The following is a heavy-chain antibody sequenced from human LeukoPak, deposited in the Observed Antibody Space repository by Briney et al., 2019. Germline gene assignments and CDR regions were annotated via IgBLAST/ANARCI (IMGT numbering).Heavy chain of an antibody. CDR1: GGSFSGYY. D-gene: IGHD1-14*01. CDR3: ARGKPWFDP. Sequence: SETLSLTCAVYGGSFSGYYWSWIRQPPGKGLEWIGENNHSGSTNYDPSLKSRVTISVDTSKSQFSLRLNSVTAADTAVYYCARGKPWFDPWGQGTLVTVSS. V-gene: IGHV4-34*01. CDR2: NNHSGST. J-gene: IGHJ5*02.